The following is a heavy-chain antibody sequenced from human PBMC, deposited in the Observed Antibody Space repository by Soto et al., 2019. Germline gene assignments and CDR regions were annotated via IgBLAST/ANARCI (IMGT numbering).Heavy chain of an antibody. CDR2: ISYSGNT. Sequence: SETLSLTCTVSGGSISTSSYNWTWLRRPPGKGLEWIGSISYSGNTYYNPSLKSRVTIYVDTSKNLFSLKLSSVTAADTAVYYCARRAYDSGGYPVGMDYWGQGTLVTVSS. J-gene: IGHJ4*02. V-gene: IGHV4-39*02. CDR3: ARRAYDSGGYPVGMDY. D-gene: IGHD3-22*01. CDR1: GGSISTSSYN.